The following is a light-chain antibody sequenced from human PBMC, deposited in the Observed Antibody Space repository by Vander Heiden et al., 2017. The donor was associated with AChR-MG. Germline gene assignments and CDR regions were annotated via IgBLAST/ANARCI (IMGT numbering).Light chain of an antibody. CDR1: AAKIGSTP. CDR3: SVWDGTLDNPV. CDR2: SEY. Sequence: QSVLTQPPSASGPPGQRVLISCPGSAAKIGSTPANCTPHPPGMAPKLVIHSEYQRPSGVPDRFSGSKSGTSASLAISGLQSEDEADYYCSVWDGTLDNPVFGGGAKLPVL. V-gene: IGLV1-44*01. J-gene: IGLJ3*02.